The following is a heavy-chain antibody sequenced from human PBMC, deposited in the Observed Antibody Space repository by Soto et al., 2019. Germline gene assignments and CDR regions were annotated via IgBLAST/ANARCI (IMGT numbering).Heavy chain of an antibody. D-gene: IGHD3-22*01. CDR1: GYSFTSYC. J-gene: IGHJ3*02. CDR3: AILTSYIHSRGYYNRHDAFDI. Sequence: PGESLKISCKGSGYSFTSYCIAWVRQMPGKGLEWMGIIYPGDSDISYSPSFQGQVIISADKSISTAYLQWSSLKASDTAMYYCAILTSYIHSRGYYNRHDAFDIWGQGAMVTVSS. CDR2: IYPGDSDI. V-gene: IGHV5-51*01.